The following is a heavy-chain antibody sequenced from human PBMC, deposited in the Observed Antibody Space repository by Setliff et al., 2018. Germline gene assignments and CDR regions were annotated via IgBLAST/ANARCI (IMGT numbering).Heavy chain of an antibody. Sequence: ASVKVSCKASGYTLSNSILSWVRQGPGQGLEWVGWISAYNGKTYSAQKFQDRVTLATHTSTDTAFLDLRSLRSDDTAIYYCSRLVRYCTTTTCQTLSGGEHWGPGTLVTVSS. D-gene: IGHD2-8*01. V-gene: IGHV1-18*01. CDR2: ISAYNGKT. CDR1: GYTLSNSI. J-gene: IGHJ1*01. CDR3: SRLVRYCTTTTCQTLSGGEH.